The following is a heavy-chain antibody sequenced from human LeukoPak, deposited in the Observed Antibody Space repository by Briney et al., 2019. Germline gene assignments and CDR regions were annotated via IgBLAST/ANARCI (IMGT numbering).Heavy chain of an antibody. CDR1: GGSISSSSSY. CDR3: SRDCSGGSCYGAFDI. Sequence: SETLSLTRTVSGGSISSSSSYWGWISQPPGKGLEWIGSIYYSGSTYYNPSLKSRVTISVDTSKNQFSLKLSSMTAADTAVYYCSRDCSGGSCYGAFDIWGQGTMVTVSS. D-gene: IGHD2-15*01. CDR2: IYYSGST. V-gene: IGHV4-39*02. J-gene: IGHJ3*02.